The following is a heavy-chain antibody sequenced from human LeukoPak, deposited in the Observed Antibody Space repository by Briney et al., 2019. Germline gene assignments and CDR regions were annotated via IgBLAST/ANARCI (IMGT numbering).Heavy chain of an antibody. Sequence: PGGSLRLSCAASGFTFSSYGMSWVRQAPGKGLEWVSAISGSGGSTYYADSVKGRFTISRDNSKNTLYLQMNSLRAEDTAVYYCASTWGHYYDSSGYYALSFDYWGQGTLVTVSS. J-gene: IGHJ4*02. CDR3: ASTWGHYYDSSGYYALSFDY. V-gene: IGHV3-23*01. CDR1: GFTFSSYG. CDR2: ISGSGGST. D-gene: IGHD3-22*01.